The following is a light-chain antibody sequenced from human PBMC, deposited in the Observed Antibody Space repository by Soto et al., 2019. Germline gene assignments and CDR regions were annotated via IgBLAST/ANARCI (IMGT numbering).Light chain of an antibody. CDR1: QSVSSSY. V-gene: IGKV3-20*01. CDR2: GAS. J-gene: IGKJ4*01. Sequence: EIVLTQSPGTLSLSPGERATLSCRASQSVSSSYLAWYQQKPGQAPRLLIYGASSRATGIPDRFSGSGSGTDFTLTNSWLEPEDSAVYYCQQYGSSPHTFGGGTKVEIK. CDR3: QQYGSSPHT.